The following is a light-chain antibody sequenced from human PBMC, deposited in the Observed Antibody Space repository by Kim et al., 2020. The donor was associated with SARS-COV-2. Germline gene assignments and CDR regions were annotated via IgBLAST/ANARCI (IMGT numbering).Light chain of an antibody. CDR2: SSN. CDR3: AAWDDSLNGVV. CDR1: SSNIGSSP. J-gene: IGLJ2*01. V-gene: IGLV1-44*01. Sequence: QSVLTKSPSVSGTPGQRVTISCSGSSSNIGSSPVNWYQQFPGTAPKLHVYSSNRRPSGVPDRFSGSRSGTSASLAISDLQSDDEAHYYCAAWDDSLNGVVFGGGTQLTVL.